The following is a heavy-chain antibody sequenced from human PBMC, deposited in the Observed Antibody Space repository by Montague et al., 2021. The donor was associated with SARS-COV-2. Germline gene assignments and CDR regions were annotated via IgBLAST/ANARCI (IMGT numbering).Heavy chain of an antibody. CDR3: ARLRDGVVPSPILGVRPYYSYYYMDV. Sequence: SETLSLTCAVHGTSFSGYYWNWIRQPPGKGLEWIGEINHGGSTKYSPSLKGRLTISADTSKNQFSLKLTSVAAADTAVYYCARLRDGVVPSPILGVRPYYSYYYMDVWGRGTTVTVSS. J-gene: IGHJ6*03. CDR2: INHGGST. V-gene: IGHV4-34*01. D-gene: IGHD2-15*01. CDR1: GTSFSGYY.